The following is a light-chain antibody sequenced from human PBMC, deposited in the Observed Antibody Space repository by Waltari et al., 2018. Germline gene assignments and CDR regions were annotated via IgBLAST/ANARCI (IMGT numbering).Light chain of an antibody. J-gene: IGKJ4*01. V-gene: IGKV3-11*01. Sequence: EIVLTQSPATLSLSPGERATLSCTASQSVGTYLAWYQQKPGQAPRLLISDASYRASGIPARFSGSGSGTDFTLTISSLEPEDFAIYYCQQRTDWPPLTFGGGTKVEIK. CDR2: DAS. CDR3: QQRTDWPPLT. CDR1: QSVGTY.